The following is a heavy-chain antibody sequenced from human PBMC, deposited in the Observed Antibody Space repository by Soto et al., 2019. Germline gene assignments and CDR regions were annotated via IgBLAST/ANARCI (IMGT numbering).Heavy chain of an antibody. V-gene: IGHV3-33*01. J-gene: IGHJ6*02. D-gene: IGHD6-19*01. CDR3: ARHGMSSGWYGASYYYGMDV. CDR1: GFTFSSYG. Sequence: QVQLVESGGGVVQPGRSLRLSCAASGFTFSSYGMHWVRQAPGKGLEWVAVIWYDGSNKYYADSVKGRFTISRDNSKNTLYLQMNSLRAEDTAVYYCARHGMSSGWYGASYYYGMDVWGQGTTVTVSS. CDR2: IWYDGSNK.